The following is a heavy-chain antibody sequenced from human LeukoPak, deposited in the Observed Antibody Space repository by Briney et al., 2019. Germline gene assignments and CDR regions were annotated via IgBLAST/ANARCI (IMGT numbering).Heavy chain of an antibody. CDR3: ARVTSSAGAHRAFDN. V-gene: IGHV3-23*01. D-gene: IGHD4/OR15-4a*01. Sequence: GGSLRLSCAASGFTFSRYGMNWVRQAPGKGLEWVSAISGSGGSTYYADSVKGRFTISRDNSKNTLYLQMNSLRAEDTAVYSGARVTSSAGAHRAFDNWGQGTLVTVSS. CDR1: GFTFSRYG. CDR2: ISGSGGST. J-gene: IGHJ4*02.